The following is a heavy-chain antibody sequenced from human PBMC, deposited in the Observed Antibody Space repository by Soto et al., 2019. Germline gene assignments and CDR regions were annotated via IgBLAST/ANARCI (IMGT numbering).Heavy chain of an antibody. J-gene: IGHJ6*02. D-gene: IGHD3-22*01. CDR2: ISSSGSTI. CDR1: GFTFSSYE. V-gene: IGHV3-48*03. CDR3: ARDGYYYDSSGYSTPYYYYGMDV. Sequence: PGGSLRLSCTASGFTFSSYEMNWARQAPGKGLEWVSYISSSGSTIYYADSVKGRFTISRDNAKNSLYLQMNSLRAEDTAVYYCARDGYYYDSSGYSTPYYYYGMDVWGQGTTVTSP.